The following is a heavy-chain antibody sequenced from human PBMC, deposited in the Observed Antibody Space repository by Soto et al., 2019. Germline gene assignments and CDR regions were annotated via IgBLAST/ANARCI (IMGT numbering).Heavy chain of an antibody. Sequence: PGGSLRLSCAASGFTFSSYWMSWVRQAPGKGLEWVANIKQDGSEKYYVDSVKGRFTISRDNAKNSLYLQMNSLRAEDTAVYYCARVSGSGSYYHTLDYWGQGTQVTVSS. D-gene: IGHD3-10*01. CDR3: ARVSGSGSYYHTLDY. CDR1: GFTFSSYW. CDR2: IKQDGSEK. V-gene: IGHV3-7*03. J-gene: IGHJ4*02.